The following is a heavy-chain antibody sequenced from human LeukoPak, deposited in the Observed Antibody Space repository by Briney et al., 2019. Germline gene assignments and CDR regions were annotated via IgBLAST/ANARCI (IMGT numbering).Heavy chain of an antibody. CDR2: IYPGDSDT. Sequence: GESLKISCKGSGYSFTTYWIGWVRQVPGKGLEWMGIIYPGDSDTRYSPSFQGQVTFSTDKSISTAYLQWSSLKASDTAMYYCARCSHYGDYGFDYWGQGTLVTVSS. V-gene: IGHV5-51*01. CDR1: GYSFTTYW. D-gene: IGHD4-17*01. J-gene: IGHJ4*02. CDR3: ARCSHYGDYGFDY.